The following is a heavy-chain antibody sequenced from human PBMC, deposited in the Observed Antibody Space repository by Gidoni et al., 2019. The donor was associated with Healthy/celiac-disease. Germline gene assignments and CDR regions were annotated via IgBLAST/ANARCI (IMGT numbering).Heavy chain of an antibody. V-gene: IGHV3-30*18. Sequence: QVQLVVSGGGVVQPGRSLRLSCAAPGFTFSSYGMHWVRQAPGKGLEWVAVISYDGSNKYYADSVKGRFTISRDNSKNTLYLQMNSLRAEDTAVYYCAKESAAFTVTTVDFQHWGQGTLVTVSS. D-gene: IGHD4-17*01. J-gene: IGHJ1*01. CDR3: AKESAAFTVTTVDFQH. CDR2: ISYDGSNK. CDR1: GFTFSSYG.